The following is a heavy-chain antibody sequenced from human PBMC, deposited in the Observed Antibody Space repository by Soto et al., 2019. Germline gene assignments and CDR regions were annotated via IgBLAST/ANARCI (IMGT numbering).Heavy chain of an antibody. CDR2: INWNSGRI. Sequence: EVQVVESGGGLVQPGGSLRLSCEATGITFEEFAIHWVRQAPGKGLEWVSGINWNSGRIGYADSVKGRFTISRDNAKTSLYLHLNSLRVEDAALYYCAKAPKLVTHWLAPWGQGTLVTVSS. CDR1: GITFEEFA. J-gene: IGHJ5*02. V-gene: IGHV3-9*01. CDR3: AKAPKLVTHWLAP.